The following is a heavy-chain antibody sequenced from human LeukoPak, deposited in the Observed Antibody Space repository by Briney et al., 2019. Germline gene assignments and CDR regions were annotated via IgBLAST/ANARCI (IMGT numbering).Heavy chain of an antibody. Sequence: PSGGSLRLSCAASGFTFSRFGVHWVRQGPGKGLEWVAFLRYDGSDKSYAESVKGRFIISRDNSKNILYVQMDSLRTEDTGVYFCARDFSYGVKGAFEYWGQGTLVTVSS. J-gene: IGHJ4*02. CDR1: GFTFSRFG. CDR2: LRYDGSDK. D-gene: IGHD3-10*01. CDR3: ARDFSYGVKGAFEY. V-gene: IGHV3-30*02.